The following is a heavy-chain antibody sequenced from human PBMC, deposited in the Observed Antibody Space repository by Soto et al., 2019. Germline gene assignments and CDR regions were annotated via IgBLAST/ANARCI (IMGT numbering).Heavy chain of an antibody. CDR3: ARGGDDIPTTLPIDY. Sequence: GGSLRLSCAASGFTFSSYSMNWVRQAPGKGLEWFSSISSSSSYIYYADSVKGRFTISRDNAKNSLYLQMNSLRAEDTAVYYCARGGDDIPTTLPIDYWGQGTLVTVSS. J-gene: IGHJ4*02. CDR2: ISSSSSYI. CDR1: GFTFSSYS. D-gene: IGHD3-10*01. V-gene: IGHV3-21*01.